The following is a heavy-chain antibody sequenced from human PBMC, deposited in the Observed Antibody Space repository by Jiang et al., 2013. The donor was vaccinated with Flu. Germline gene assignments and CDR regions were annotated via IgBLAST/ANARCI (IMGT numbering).Heavy chain of an antibody. CDR2: ISSSGSTT. Sequence: VQLVESGGGLVQPGGSLTLSCAASGFTFSSYEMNWVRQAPGKGLEWVSHISSSGSTTYYADSVKGRFTISRDNAKNSLFLQMNSLRAEDTALYYCARGQGYYGSGSSKVLGYWGQGTLVTVSS. CDR1: GFTFSSYE. V-gene: IGHV3-48*03. CDR3: ARGQGYYGSGSSKVLGY. D-gene: IGHD3-10*01. J-gene: IGHJ4*02.